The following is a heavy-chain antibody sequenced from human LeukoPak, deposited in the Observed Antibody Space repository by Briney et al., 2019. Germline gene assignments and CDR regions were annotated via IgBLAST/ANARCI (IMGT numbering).Heavy chain of an antibody. J-gene: IGHJ4*02. V-gene: IGHV3-23*01. Sequence: PGGSLRLSCAASGFTFSSYAMSWVRQAPGRGLEWVLAFSGSGGDTYYADSVKGRFTISRDNSKNTLYLQMNSLRAEDTAVYYCAKSGYNRFDYWGQGTLVTVSS. D-gene: IGHD5-24*01. CDR1: GFTFSSYA. CDR3: AKSGYNRFDY. CDR2: FSGSGGDT.